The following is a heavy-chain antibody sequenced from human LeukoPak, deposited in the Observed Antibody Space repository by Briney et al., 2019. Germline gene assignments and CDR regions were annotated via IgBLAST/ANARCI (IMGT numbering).Heavy chain of an antibody. V-gene: IGHV4-34*01. CDR1: GGSFSDYY. CDR3: ARGRTGEIDY. J-gene: IGHJ4*02. CDR2: INHSGST. D-gene: IGHD1-14*01. Sequence: SETLSLTCAVYGGSFSDYYWTWLRQPPGKGLEWIGEINHSGSTNYNPSLKSRVTISIGMSKNQFSLKLNSVTAADTAVYYCARGRTGEIDYWGQGTLVTVSS.